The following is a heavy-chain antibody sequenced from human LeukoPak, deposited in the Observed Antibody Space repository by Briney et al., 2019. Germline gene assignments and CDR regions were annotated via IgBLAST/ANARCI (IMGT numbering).Heavy chain of an antibody. CDR1: GFTFSSYE. J-gene: IGHJ1*01. Sequence: GGSLRLSCAASGFTFSSYEMNWVRQAPGKELEWVSYISSSGSTIYYADSVKGRFTISRDNAKNSLYLQMNSLRAEDTAVYYCARDVGGSGSYVYFQHWGQGTLVTVSS. CDR2: ISSSGSTI. CDR3: ARDVGGSGSYVYFQH. V-gene: IGHV3-48*03. D-gene: IGHD3-10*01.